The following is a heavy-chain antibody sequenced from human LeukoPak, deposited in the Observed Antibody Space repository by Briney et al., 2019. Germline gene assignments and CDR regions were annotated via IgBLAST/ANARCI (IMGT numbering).Heavy chain of an antibody. J-gene: IGHJ4*02. CDR3: ARVKAYGGAGDFDY. Sequence: ASVKVSCKASGYTFTGHHIHWVRQAPGQGLEWMGWINPNSGGTNSAQKFQGRVTMTRDTSISTAYMELSRLTSDDTAVYLCARVKAYGGAGDFDYWGPGTVVTVSS. D-gene: IGHD3-10*01. CDR2: INPNSGGT. V-gene: IGHV1-2*02. CDR1: GYTFTGHH.